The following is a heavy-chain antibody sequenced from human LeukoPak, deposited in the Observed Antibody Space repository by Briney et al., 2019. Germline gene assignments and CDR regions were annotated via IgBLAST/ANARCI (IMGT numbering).Heavy chain of an antibody. D-gene: IGHD6-13*01. CDR2: ISAGGGGS. Sequence: PGGSLRLSCAASGFTLSNYAMSWVRQTPGKGLEWVSSISAGGGGSYYADSVKGRFTISRDNSKNTLYLQMNSLRAEDTAVYYCAKDPAVAGHLYYYYGMDVWGQGTTVTVSS. CDR3: AKDPAVAGHLYYYYGMDV. CDR1: GFTLSNYA. V-gene: IGHV3-23*01. J-gene: IGHJ6*02.